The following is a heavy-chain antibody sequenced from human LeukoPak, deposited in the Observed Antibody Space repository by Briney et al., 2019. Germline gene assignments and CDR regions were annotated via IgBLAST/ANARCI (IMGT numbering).Heavy chain of an antibody. CDR3: TTGRGYSDEIDY. Sequence: RIKSKTDGGTTDYAAPVKGRFTISRDDSKNTLYLQMNSLKTEDTAVYYCTTGRGYSDEIDYWGQGTLVTVSS. J-gene: IGHJ4*02. V-gene: IGHV3-15*01. D-gene: IGHD5-18*01. CDR2: IKSKTDGGTT.